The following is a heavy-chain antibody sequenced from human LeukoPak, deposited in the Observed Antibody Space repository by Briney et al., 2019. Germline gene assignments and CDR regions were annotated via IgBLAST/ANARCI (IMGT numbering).Heavy chain of an antibody. V-gene: IGHV3-53*01. J-gene: IGHJ3*01. D-gene: IGHD1-7*01. CDR1: GFTVSSYY. Sequence: GGSLRLSCAASGFTVSSYYMSWVRQAPGKGLEWVSIIYRGGDTYYADSVKGRLTISRDNSKNTLYLQMNSLRAEDTAIYYCARDLGRPRGTNGDGDAIDVWGRGTMVTVSP. CDR3: ARDLGRPRGTNGDGDAIDV. CDR2: IYRGGDT.